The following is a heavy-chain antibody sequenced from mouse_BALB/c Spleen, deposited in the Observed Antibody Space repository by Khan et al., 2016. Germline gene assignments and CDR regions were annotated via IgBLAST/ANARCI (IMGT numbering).Heavy chain of an antibody. CDR1: GCSITSDYA. V-gene: IGHV3-2*02. CDR2: ITYSGST. J-gene: IGHJ3*01. CDR3: ARDYYGSSFFDY. D-gene: IGHD1-1*01. Sequence: EVQLQESGPGLVKPSQSLSLTCSVTGCSITSDYAWNWLRQFPGSKLEWMGYITYSGSTSYNPSLKSRISITRDTSKNQFFLQLNSVTTEDTATYYCARDYYGSSFFDYWGQGTLVTVSA.